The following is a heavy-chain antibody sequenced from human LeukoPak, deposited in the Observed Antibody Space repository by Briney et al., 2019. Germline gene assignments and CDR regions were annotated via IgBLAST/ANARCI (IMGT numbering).Heavy chain of an antibody. D-gene: IGHD6-19*01. J-gene: IGHJ2*01. CDR3: AKDRYSSGWASYWYFDL. CDR1: GFTFSSYA. V-gene: IGHV3-23*01. Sequence: PGGSLRLSCAASGFTFSSYAMSWVRQAPGKGLEWVSAISGSGGSTYYVDSAKGRFTISRGNSKNTLYLQMNSLRAEDTAVYYCAKDRYSSGWASYWYFDLWGRGTLVTVSS. CDR2: ISGSGGST.